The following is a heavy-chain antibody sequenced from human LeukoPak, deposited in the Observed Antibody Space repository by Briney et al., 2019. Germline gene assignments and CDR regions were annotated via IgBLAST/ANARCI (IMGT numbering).Heavy chain of an antibody. CDR1: GGSISSGSYY. V-gene: IGHV4-61*02. J-gene: IGHJ4*02. D-gene: IGHD3-9*01. CDR3: VGTYDILTGYTPYFDY. CDR2: IYTSGST. Sequence: SQTLSLTCTVSGGSISSGSYYWCWIRQPAGKGLEWIGRIYTSGSTNYNPSLKSRVTISVDTSKNQFSLKLSSVTAADTAVYYCVGTYDILTGYTPYFDYWGQGTLVAVSS.